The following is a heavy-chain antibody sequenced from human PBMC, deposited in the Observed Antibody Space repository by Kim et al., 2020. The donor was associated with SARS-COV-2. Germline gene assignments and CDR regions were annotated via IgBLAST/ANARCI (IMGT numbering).Heavy chain of an antibody. Sequence: SETLSLTCTVSGGSISSYYWSWIRQPPGKGLEWIGYIYYSGSTNYNPSLKSRVTISVDTSKNQFSLKLSSVTAADTAVYYCAPEIIPSGFDPWGQGTLVTVSS. CDR2: IYYSGST. CDR3: APEIIPSGFDP. V-gene: IGHV4-59*01. J-gene: IGHJ5*02. CDR1: GGSISSYY.